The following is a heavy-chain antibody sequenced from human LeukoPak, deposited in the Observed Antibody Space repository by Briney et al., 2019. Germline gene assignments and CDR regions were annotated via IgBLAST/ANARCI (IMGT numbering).Heavy chain of an antibody. Sequence: GGSLRLSCAASGFTFDDYAMHWVRQAPGKGLEWVSGIRWNSGSIGYADSVKGRFTISRDNAKNSLYLQMNSLRAEDTALYYCAKGTYYDYGYYFDYWGQGTLVTVSS. D-gene: IGHD3-16*01. V-gene: IGHV3-9*01. CDR1: GFTFDDYA. CDR3: AKGTYYDYGYYFDY. J-gene: IGHJ4*02. CDR2: IRWNSGSI.